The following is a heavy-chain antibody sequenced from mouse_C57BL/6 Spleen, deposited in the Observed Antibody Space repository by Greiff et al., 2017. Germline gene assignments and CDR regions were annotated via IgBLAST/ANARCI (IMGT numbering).Heavy chain of an antibody. Sequence: VQLQQSGPELVKPGASVKIPCKASGYTFTDYNMDWVKQSHGKSLEWIGDINHNNGGTIYNQKFKGKATLTVDKSSSTAYMELRSLTSEDTAVYYCARKNWGFAYWGQGTLVTVSA. J-gene: IGHJ3*01. CDR1: GYTFTDYN. D-gene: IGHD4-1*01. V-gene: IGHV1-18*01. CDR3: ARKNWGFAY. CDR2: INHNNGGT.